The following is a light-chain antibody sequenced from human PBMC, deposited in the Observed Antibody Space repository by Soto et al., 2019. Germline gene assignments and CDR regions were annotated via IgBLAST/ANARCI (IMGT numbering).Light chain of an antibody. CDR2: EDA. CDR1: SSDVGSYNL. CDR3: CSYAGGRNYV. V-gene: IGLV2-23*01. Sequence: QSALTQPASVSGSPGQSITISCTGTSSDVGSYNLVSWYQYHPGKAPKLIIYEDAKRPSGVSNRFSGSKSGYTASLTISGLQEEDAADFYCCSYAGGRNYVFGTGTKLTVL. J-gene: IGLJ1*01.